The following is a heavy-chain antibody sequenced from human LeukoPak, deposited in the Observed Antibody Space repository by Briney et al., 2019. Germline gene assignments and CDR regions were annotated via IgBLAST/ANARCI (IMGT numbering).Heavy chain of an antibody. Sequence: PGRSLRLSCAASGFTFSSYAMSWVRQAPGKGLEWVSAISGSGGSTYYADSVKGRFTISRDNSKNTLYLQMNSLRAEDTPVYYCAKSGGIQLWSPVGDYWGQGTLVTVSS. J-gene: IGHJ4*02. D-gene: IGHD5-18*01. CDR2: ISGSGGST. CDR3: AKSGGIQLWSPVGDY. CDR1: GFTFSSYA. V-gene: IGHV3-23*01.